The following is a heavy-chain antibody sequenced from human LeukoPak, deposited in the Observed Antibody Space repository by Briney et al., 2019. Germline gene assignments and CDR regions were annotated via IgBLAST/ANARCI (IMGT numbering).Heavy chain of an antibody. CDR2: INPNSGGT. Sequence: ASVKVSCKASGYTFTGYYMHWVRQAPGQGLEWMGWINPNSGGTNYAQKFQGRVTMTRDTSISTAYMELSRLRSDGTAVYYCARDGYYGSGSYYPWGQGTLVTVSS. D-gene: IGHD3-10*01. CDR3: ARDGYYGSGSYYP. J-gene: IGHJ5*02. CDR1: GYTFTGYY. V-gene: IGHV1-2*02.